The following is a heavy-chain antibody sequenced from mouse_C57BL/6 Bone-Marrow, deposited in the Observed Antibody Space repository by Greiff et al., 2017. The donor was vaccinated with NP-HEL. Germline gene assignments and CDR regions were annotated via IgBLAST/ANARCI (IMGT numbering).Heavy chain of an antibody. CDR3: AREGYSNYFDY. J-gene: IGHJ2*01. CDR2: ISYDGSN. V-gene: IGHV3-6*01. CDR1: GYSITSGYY. D-gene: IGHD2-5*01. Sequence: EVQLQQSGPGLVKPSQSLSLTCSVTGYSITSGYYWNWIRQFPGNKLEWMGYISYDGSNNYNPSLKNRISITRDTSKNQFFLKLNSVTTEDTATYYCAREGYSNYFDYWGQGTTPTVSS.